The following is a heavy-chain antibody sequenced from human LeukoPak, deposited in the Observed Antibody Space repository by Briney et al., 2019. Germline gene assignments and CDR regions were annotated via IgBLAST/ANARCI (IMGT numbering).Heavy chain of an antibody. CDR1: GGSFSGYY. CDR3: AILRHYYYDSSRYRTTDY. CDR2: INHSGST. D-gene: IGHD3-22*01. V-gene: IGHV4-34*01. J-gene: IGHJ4*02. Sequence: SETLSLTCAVYGGSFSGYYWSWIRQPPGKGLEWIGEINHSGSTNYNPSLKSRVTISVDTSKNQFSLKLSSVTAADTAVHYCAILRHYYYDSSRYRTTDYWGQGTLVTVSS.